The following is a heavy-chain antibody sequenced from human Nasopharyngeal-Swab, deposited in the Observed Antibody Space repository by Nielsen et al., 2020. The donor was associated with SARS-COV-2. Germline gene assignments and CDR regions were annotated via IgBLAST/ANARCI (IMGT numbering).Heavy chain of an antibody. CDR1: GFTFDDYA. J-gene: IGHJ2*01. CDR2: ISWNSGRI. V-gene: IGHV3-9*01. D-gene: IGHD6-6*01. Sequence: SLKISCAASGFTFDDYAMHWVRQAPGKGLEWVSGISWNSGRICYADSVKGRFTISRDNAKNSLYLQMNSLRAEDTALYYCAKEKIAARPYFDLWGRGTLVTVSS. CDR3: AKEKIAARPYFDL.